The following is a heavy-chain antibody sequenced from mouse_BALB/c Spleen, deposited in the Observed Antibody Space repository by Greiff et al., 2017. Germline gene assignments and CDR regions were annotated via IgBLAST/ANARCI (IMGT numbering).Heavy chain of an antibody. CDR2: ILPGSGST. V-gene: IGHV1-9*01. Sequence: QVQLQQSGAELMKPGASVKISCKATGYTFSSYWIEWVKQRPGHGLEWIGEILPGSGSTNYNEKFKGKATFTADTSSNTAYMQLSSLTSEDSAVYYCARANYYYGSSYVRYFDVWGAGTTVTVSS. CDR1: GYTFSSYW. J-gene: IGHJ1*01. D-gene: IGHD1-1*01. CDR3: ARANYYYGSSYVRYFDV.